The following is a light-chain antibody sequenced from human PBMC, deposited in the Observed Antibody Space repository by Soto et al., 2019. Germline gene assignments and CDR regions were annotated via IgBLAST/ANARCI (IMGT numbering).Light chain of an antibody. CDR3: SSYAGNYVYV. CDR1: SSDIGGYNS. J-gene: IGLJ1*01. Sequence: QSALTQPPSASGSPGQSVTISCTGTSSDIGGYNSVSWYQQHPGKAPRLMIYDVSARPSGVPDRFSASKSDNTASLTISGLQAEDEADYYCSSYAGNYVYVFGSGTKLTVL. CDR2: DVS. V-gene: IGLV2-8*01.